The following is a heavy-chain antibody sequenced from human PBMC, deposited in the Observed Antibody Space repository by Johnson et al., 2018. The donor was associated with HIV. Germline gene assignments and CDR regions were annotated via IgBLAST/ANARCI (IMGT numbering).Heavy chain of an antibody. J-gene: IGHJ3*02. CDR3: GRWLQSRGDAFDI. CDR2: ISSSSSTI. D-gene: IGHD5-24*01. Sequence: VQLVESGGGLVQPGGSLRLSCAASGFTFSTYSMNWVRQAPGKGLEWVSYISSSSSTISYADSVKGRFPIPRDNAKNSLYLLMNRLRAEDTAIYYCGRWLQSRGDAFDIWGQGTMVTVSS. V-gene: IGHV3-48*01. CDR1: GFTFSTYS.